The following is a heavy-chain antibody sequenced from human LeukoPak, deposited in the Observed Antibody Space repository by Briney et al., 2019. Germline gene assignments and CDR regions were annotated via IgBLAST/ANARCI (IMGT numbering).Heavy chain of an antibody. V-gene: IGHV3-30*02. CDR3: AKDEGP. Sequence: GGSLRLSCAASGFTLDDYGMSCVRQAPGKGLEWVAFIRYDGGNKYYADSVKGRFTISRDNSKNTLYLQMNSLRAEDTAVYYCAKDEGPWGKGTTVTISS. CDR1: GFTLDDYG. J-gene: IGHJ6*04. CDR2: IRYDGGNK.